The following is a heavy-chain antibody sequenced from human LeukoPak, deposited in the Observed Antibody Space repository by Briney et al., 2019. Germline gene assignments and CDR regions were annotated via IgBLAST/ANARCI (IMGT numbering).Heavy chain of an antibody. CDR3: ARDRYCSGGSCNSAFDI. Sequence: SETLSLTCAVYGGSFSGYYWSWIRQPPGKGLEWIGEINHSGSTNYNPSFKSRVTISVDTSKNHFSLKLSSVTAADTAVYFCARDRYCSGGSCNSAFDIWGQGTMVTVSS. V-gene: IGHV4-34*01. CDR1: GGSFSGYY. D-gene: IGHD2-15*01. J-gene: IGHJ3*02. CDR2: INHSGST.